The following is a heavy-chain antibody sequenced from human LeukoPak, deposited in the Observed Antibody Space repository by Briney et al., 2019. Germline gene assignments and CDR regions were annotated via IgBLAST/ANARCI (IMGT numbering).Heavy chain of an antibody. Sequence: PGVSLRLSCAASGFPFSSYAMFWVRQAPGKGLEWVSAVSGSGGTTYHADSVKGRFTISRDNSKNTLYLQMTGLRAADTAIYYCAKPGFNYGDAFDIWGQGTMVIVSS. CDR1: GFPFSSYA. CDR3: AKPGFNYGDAFDI. D-gene: IGHD5-18*01. J-gene: IGHJ3*02. V-gene: IGHV3-23*01. CDR2: VSGSGGTT.